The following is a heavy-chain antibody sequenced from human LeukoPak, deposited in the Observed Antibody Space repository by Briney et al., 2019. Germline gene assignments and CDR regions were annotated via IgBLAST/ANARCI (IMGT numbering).Heavy chain of an antibody. V-gene: IGHV1-69*13. D-gene: IGHD5-24*01. CDR2: IIPIFGTA. CDR1: GGTFSSYA. CDR3: ACRAGGYKFTIRYYGMDV. J-gene: IGHJ6*02. Sequence: SVKVSCKASGGTFSSYAISWVRQAPGQGLEWMGGIIPIFGTANYAQKFQGRVTITADESTSTAYMELSSLRSEDTAVYYCACRAGGYKFTIRYYGMDVWGQGTTVTVSS.